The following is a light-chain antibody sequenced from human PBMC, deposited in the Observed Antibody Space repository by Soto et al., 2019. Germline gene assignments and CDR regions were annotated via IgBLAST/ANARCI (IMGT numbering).Light chain of an antibody. CDR1: NIGSKS. CDR2: YDS. V-gene: IGLV3-21*04. Sequence: SYELTQPPSVSVAPGKTARITCGGNNIGSKSVHWYQQKPGQAPVLVIYYDSDRPSGIPERFSGSNSGNTATLTISRVEAGDEAVYYCQVWDSSSDHTAVFGGGTKLTVL. J-gene: IGLJ2*01. CDR3: QVWDSSSDHTAV.